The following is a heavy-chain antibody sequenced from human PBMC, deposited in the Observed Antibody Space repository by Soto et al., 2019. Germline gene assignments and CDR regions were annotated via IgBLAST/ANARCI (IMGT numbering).Heavy chain of an antibody. D-gene: IGHD3-22*01. CDR2: IYYSGGT. J-gene: IGHJ4*02. CDR1: GGSISSGGYY. Sequence: SETRSLTCIVSGGSISSGGYYWSWIRQHPGKGLEWIGYIYYSGGTNYNPSLKSRVTISVDTSKNQFSLKLSSVTAADTAVYYCARHGVITYFDYWGQGTLVTVSS. CDR3: ARHGVITYFDY. V-gene: IGHV4-61*08.